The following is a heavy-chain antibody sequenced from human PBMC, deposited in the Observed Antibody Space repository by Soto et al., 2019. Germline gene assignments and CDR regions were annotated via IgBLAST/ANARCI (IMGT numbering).Heavy chain of an antibody. CDR1: GLTFSPYD. J-gene: IGHJ4*02. Sequence: GSLILSSVSSGLTFSPYDMNWVRQAPGKGLEWVSSINRASIYIYYADSVRGRFTISRDNAKNSLYLQVDSLRVEDTAVYYCAGRTVTTYHYFDYWGQGTLVTVSS. CDR3: AGRTVTTYHYFDY. V-gene: IGHV3-21*01. D-gene: IGHD4-17*01. CDR2: INRASIYI.